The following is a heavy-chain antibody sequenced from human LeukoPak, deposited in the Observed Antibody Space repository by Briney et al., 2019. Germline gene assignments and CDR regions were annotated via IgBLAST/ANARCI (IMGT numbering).Heavy chain of an antibody. CDR3: AKESYIVVVVAATRSHFDY. D-gene: IGHD2-15*01. CDR1: GFTFSSYA. V-gene: IGHV3-23*01. CDR2: ISGSGGST. J-gene: IGHJ4*02. Sequence: SGGSLRLSCAASGFTFSSYAMSWVRQAPGKGLEWVSAISGSGGSTYYADSVKGRFTISRDNSKNTLYLQMNSLRAEDTAVYYCAKESYIVVVVAATRSHFDYWGQGTLVTVSS.